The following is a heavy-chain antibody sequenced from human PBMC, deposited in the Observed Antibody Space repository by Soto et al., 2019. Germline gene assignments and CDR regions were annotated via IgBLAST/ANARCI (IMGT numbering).Heavy chain of an antibody. CDR2: IYYSGST. Sequence: PSETLSLTCTVSGGSISSSSYYWGWIRQPPGKGLEWIGSIYYSGSTYYNPSLKSRVTISVDTSKNQFSLKLSSVTAADTAVYYCARADGDYEGVYYFDYWGQGTLVTVSS. V-gene: IGHV4-39*07. CDR3: ARADGDYEGVYYFDY. D-gene: IGHD4-17*01. CDR1: GGSISSSSYY. J-gene: IGHJ4*02.